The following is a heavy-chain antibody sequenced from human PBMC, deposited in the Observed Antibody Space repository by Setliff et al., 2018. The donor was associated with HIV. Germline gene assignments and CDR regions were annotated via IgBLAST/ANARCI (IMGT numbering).Heavy chain of an antibody. D-gene: IGHD6-19*01. CDR2: IVPIFGTT. CDR3: ARVGRSVTGP. CDR1: GGTFSRYS. Sequence: ASVKVSCKASGGTFSRYSITWIRQAPGQGLEWMGGIVPIFGTTEYAQNLKGRVTITADRSTNTVYMELSSLRSDDTAVYYCARVGRSVTGPWGQGTLVTVSS. J-gene: IGHJ5*02. V-gene: IGHV1-69*06.